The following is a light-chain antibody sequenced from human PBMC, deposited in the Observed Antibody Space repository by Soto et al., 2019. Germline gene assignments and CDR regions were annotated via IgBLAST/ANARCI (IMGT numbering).Light chain of an antibody. Sequence: IVMTQSPATLCVSPGERATLSCRAGQSVSSNLAWYQQKPGQAPRLLIYGASTRATGIPARFSGSGSGTEFTLTISSLQSEDFAVYYCQQYNNWWTFGQGTKVDIK. CDR2: GAS. CDR3: QQYNNWWT. V-gene: IGKV3-15*01. CDR1: QSVSSN. J-gene: IGKJ1*01.